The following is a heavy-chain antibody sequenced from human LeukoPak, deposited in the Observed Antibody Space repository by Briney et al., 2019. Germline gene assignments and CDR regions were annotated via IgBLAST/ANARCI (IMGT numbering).Heavy chain of an antibody. J-gene: IGHJ4*02. CDR3: ARGIGSGWYLD. CDR2: INSDGSTT. Sequence: PGWSLRLSCAASGFTFSSYWMHWVRQAPGKGLVWVSHINSDGSTTNYADSVKGRFTISRDNAKNTLYLQMNSLRAEDTAVYYCARGIGSGWYLDWGQGTLVTVSS. V-gene: IGHV3-74*01. D-gene: IGHD6-19*01. CDR1: GFTFSSYW.